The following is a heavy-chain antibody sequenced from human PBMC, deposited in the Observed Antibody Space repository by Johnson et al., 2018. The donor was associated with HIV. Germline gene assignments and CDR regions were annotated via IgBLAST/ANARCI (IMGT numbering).Heavy chain of an antibody. D-gene: IGHD1-26*01. CDR1: GFSFSSYG. J-gene: IGHJ3*01. Sequence: VQLVESGGGVVQPGGSLRLSCAASGFSFSSYGMYWARQAPDKGLEWVAYIPFHGNQQYYGDSVKGRFTISRDNSRDTLFLEMNSLRVEDTAVYYCATRGELYYCSASFYACAVWFQGTIVTVSS. CDR2: IPFHGNQQ. CDR3: ATRGELYYCSASFYACAV. V-gene: IGHV3-30*02.